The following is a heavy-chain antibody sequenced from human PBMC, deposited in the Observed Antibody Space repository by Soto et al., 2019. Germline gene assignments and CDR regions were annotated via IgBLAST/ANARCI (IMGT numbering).Heavy chain of an antibody. CDR3: ARGVPIVVVPAALVGYYYYYMDV. V-gene: IGHV4-59*01. CDR1: GGSISSYY. J-gene: IGHJ6*03. CDR2: IYYSGST. D-gene: IGHD2-2*01. Sequence: PSETLSLTCTVSGGSISSYYWSWIRQPPGKGLEWIGYIYYSGSTNYNPSLKSRVTISVDTSKNQFSLKLSSVTAADTAVYYCARGVPIVVVPAALVGYYYYYMDVWGKGTTVTVSS.